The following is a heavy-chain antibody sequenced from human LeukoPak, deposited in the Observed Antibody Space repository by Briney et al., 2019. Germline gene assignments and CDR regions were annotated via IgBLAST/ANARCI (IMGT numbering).Heavy chain of an antibody. V-gene: IGHV7-4-1*02. J-gene: IGHJ4*02. CDR1: GYTFISYA. CDR2: INTHTGNP. D-gene: IGHD3-10*01. CDR3: AREYIDPPLGDFDSVSYIDY. Sequence: ASVKVSCKASGYTFISYAMNWVRQAPGQGLEWMGWINTHTGNPTYAQGFTGRFVFSLDTSVSTAYLQISSLKAEDTAVYYCAREYIDPPLGDFDSVSYIDYWGQGTLVTVSS.